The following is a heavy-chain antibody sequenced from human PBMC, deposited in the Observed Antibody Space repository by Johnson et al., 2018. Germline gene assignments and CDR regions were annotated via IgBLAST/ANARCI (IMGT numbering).Heavy chain of an antibody. CDR1: RFTFSSYW. Sequence: EVQLVESGGGLVQPGGSLRLSCAASRFTFSSYWMTWVRQAPGKGLAWSANIKQDGSEKCYVDSGTGRFTISRDNAKNTLFLPMNSRRVEETGVYYCARKVTTRKSFSYAMDVWGQGTTVTVSS. CDR3: ARKVTTRKSFSYAMDV. CDR2: IKQDGSEK. V-gene: IGHV3-7*01. J-gene: IGHJ6*02. D-gene: IGHD4-17*01.